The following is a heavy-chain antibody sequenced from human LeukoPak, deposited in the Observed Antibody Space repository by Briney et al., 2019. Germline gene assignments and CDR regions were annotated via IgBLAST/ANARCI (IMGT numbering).Heavy chain of an antibody. CDR3: ARDRGTFDY. D-gene: IGHD3-16*01. Sequence: ASVKVSCKASGYTFNSYGISWVRQASGQGLEWMGWINPDNGNTNYAQKDQGRVTMTTDTSTSTAYMELRNLRSDDTAVYYCARDRGTFDYWGQGTLVTVSS. CDR1: GYTFNSYG. J-gene: IGHJ4*02. V-gene: IGHV1-18*01. CDR2: INPDNGNT.